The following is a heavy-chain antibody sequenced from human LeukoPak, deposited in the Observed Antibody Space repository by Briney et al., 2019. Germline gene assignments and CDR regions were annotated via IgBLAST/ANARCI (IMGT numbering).Heavy chain of an antibody. Sequence: SETLSLTCTVSGDSISSGNYYWSWIRQPAGKGLEWIGRIYTSGSTNYNPSLKSRVTISVDTSKNQFSLRLNSVTAADTAVYYCVFTDVGDYGGNSLIYYFDYWGQGTLVTVSS. V-gene: IGHV4-61*02. D-gene: IGHD4-23*01. CDR3: VFTDVGDYGGNSLIYYFDY. J-gene: IGHJ4*02. CDR2: IYTSGST. CDR1: GDSISSGNYY.